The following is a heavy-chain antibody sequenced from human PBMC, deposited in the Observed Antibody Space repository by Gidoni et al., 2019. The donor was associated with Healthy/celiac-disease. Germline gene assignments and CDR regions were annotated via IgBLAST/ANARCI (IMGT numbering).Heavy chain of an antibody. J-gene: IGHJ3*02. V-gene: IGHV3-30-3*01. CDR2: ISYDGSNK. D-gene: IGHD2-2*02. CDR3: VSPLSGYCSSTSCYTYWGAFDI. Sequence: EWVAVISYDGSNKYYADSVKGRFTISRDNSKNTLYLQMNSLRAEDTAVYYCVSPLSGYCSSTSCYTYWGAFDIWGQGTMVTVSS.